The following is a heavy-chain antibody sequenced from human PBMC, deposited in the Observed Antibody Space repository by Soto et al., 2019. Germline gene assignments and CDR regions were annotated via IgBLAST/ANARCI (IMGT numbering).Heavy chain of an antibody. CDR3: ARVKDIAVTGVPRWFDP. Sequence: PGGSLRLSCAASGFTFSSYEMNWVRQAPGKGLEWVSYISGSGSTIYYADSVKGRFTISRDNAKNSLYLQMNSLRAEDTAVYYCARVKDIAVTGVPRWFDPWGQGTLVTVSS. D-gene: IGHD6-19*01. CDR2: ISGSGSTI. J-gene: IGHJ5*02. V-gene: IGHV3-48*03. CDR1: GFTFSSYE.